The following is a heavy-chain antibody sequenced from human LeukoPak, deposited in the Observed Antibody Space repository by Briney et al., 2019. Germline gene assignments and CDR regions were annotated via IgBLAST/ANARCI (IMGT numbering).Heavy chain of an antibody. CDR3: ARLKLYDSSGYYDY. CDR1: GYSFTSYW. Sequence: GESLKISCQGSGYSFTSYWIGWVRPMPGKGLEWMGIIYPGDSDTRYSPSFQGQVTISADKSISTAYLQWSSLKASDTAMYYCARLKLYDSSGYYDYWGQGTLVTVSS. V-gene: IGHV5-51*01. D-gene: IGHD3-22*01. J-gene: IGHJ4*02. CDR2: IYPGDSDT.